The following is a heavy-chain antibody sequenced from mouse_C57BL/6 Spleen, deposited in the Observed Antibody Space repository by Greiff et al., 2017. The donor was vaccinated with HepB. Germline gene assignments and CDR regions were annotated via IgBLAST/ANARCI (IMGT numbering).Heavy chain of an antibody. V-gene: IGHV1-82*01. J-gene: IGHJ2*01. CDR3: ARGSPLYYGNSFDY. Sequence: VQLQQSGPELVKPGASVKISCKASGYAFSSSWMNWVKQRPGKGLEWIGRIYPGDGDTNYNGKFKGKATLTADKSSSTAYMQLSSLTSEDSAVYFCARGSPLYYGNSFDYWGQGTTLTVSS. CDR1: GYAFSSSW. D-gene: IGHD2-1*01. CDR2: IYPGDGDT.